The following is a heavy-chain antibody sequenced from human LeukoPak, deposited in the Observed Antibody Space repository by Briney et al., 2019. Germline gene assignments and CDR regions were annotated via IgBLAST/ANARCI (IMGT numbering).Heavy chain of an antibody. V-gene: IGHV3-23*01. CDR2: ISGSGGST. Sequence: SXVXQAPXXXLEWVSAISGSGGSTYYADSVKGRFTISRDNSKNTLYLQMNSLRAEDTAVYYCAKKWVAAAEYWGQGTLVTVSS. J-gene: IGHJ4*02. CDR3: AKKWVAAAEY. D-gene: IGHD6-13*01.